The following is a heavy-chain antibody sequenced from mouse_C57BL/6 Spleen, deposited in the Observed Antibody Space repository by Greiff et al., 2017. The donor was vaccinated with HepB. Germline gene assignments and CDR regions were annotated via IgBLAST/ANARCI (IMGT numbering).Heavy chain of an antibody. V-gene: IGHV14-3*01. CDR2: IDPANGNT. Sequence: VHVKQSVAELVRPGASVKLSCTASGFNIKNTYMHWVKQRPEQGLEWIGRIDPANGNTKYAPKFQGKATITADTSSNTAYLQLSSLTSEDTAIYYCASSYDGYPHWYFDVWGTGTTVTVSS. CDR1: GFNIKNTY. J-gene: IGHJ1*03. CDR3: ASSYDGYPHWYFDV. D-gene: IGHD2-3*01.